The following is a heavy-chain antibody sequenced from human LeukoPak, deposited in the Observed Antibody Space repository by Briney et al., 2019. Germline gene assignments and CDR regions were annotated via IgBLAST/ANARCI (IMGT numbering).Heavy chain of an antibody. Sequence: SETLSLTCTVSGGSISSYYWSWIRQPPGKGLEWIRYIYYSGSTNYNPSLKSRVTISVDTSKNQFSLKLSSVTAADTAVYYCARDYCSSTSCYYLNWGQGTLVTVSS. J-gene: IGHJ4*02. V-gene: IGHV4-59*01. D-gene: IGHD2-2*01. CDR2: IYYSGST. CDR1: GGSISSYY. CDR3: ARDYCSSTSCYYLN.